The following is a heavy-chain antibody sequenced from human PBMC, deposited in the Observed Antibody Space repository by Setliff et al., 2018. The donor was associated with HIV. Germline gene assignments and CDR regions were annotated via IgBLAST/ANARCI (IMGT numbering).Heavy chain of an antibody. CDR3: ARVRAYYYDSRGYPDY. CDR2: TKYDGSES. V-gene: IGHV3-7*01. J-gene: IGHJ4*02. CDR1: GLTFNRYW. D-gene: IGHD3-22*01. Sequence: PGGSLRLSCVASGLTFNRYWMSWVRQVPGKGLEWVSNTKYDGSESYYVDSVKGRFIASTDNAKNSLFLEMNSLKAEDTAVYYCARVRAYYYDSRGYPDYWGQGTLVTV.